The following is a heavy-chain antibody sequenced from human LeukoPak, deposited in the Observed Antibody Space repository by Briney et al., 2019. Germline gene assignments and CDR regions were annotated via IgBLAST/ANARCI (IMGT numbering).Heavy chain of an antibody. V-gene: IGHV4-59*01. CDR1: GNSISSDY. CDR2: IYYSGIT. CDR3: ARDRGYCSSTSCSAFDI. Sequence: PSETLSLTCTVSGNSISSDYWSWIRQPPGKGLEWIGYIYYSGITNYNPSLKSRVTISVDTSKNQFSLKLSSVTAADTAVYYCARDRGYCSSTSCSAFDIWGQGTMVTVSS. J-gene: IGHJ3*02. D-gene: IGHD2-2*01.